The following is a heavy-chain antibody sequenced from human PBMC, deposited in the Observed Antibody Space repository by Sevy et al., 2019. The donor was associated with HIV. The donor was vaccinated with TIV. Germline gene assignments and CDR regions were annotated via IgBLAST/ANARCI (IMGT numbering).Heavy chain of an antibody. Sequence: GGSLRLSCIVSGFSVNGNHINWVRQAPGKGPEWFSIIYNDGSTQYADSVKGRFTISRDNAKDTVYLQMNSLRAGDTALYYCHGFGGYASWGQGTLVTVSS. CDR1: GFSVNGNH. D-gene: IGHD5-12*01. CDR3: HGFGGYAS. CDR2: IYNDGST. V-gene: IGHV3-53*01. J-gene: IGHJ1*01.